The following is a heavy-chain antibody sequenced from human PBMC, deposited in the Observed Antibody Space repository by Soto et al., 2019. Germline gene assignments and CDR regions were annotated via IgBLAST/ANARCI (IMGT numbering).Heavy chain of an antibody. Sequence: PSETLSLTCTVSGGSISSGGYYWSWIRQHPGKGLEWIGYIYYSGSTYYNPSLKSRVTISVDTSKNQFSLKLSSATAADTTVYYCARAGGLMTTIDYWGQGTLVTVSS. CDR1: GGSISSGGYY. CDR2: IYYSGST. CDR3: ARAGGLMTTIDY. V-gene: IGHV4-31*03. J-gene: IGHJ4*02. D-gene: IGHD4-4*01.